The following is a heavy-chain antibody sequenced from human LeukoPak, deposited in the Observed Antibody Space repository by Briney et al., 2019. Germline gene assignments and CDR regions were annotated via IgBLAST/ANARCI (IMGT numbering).Heavy chain of an antibody. Sequence: AGGSLRLSCAASGFTVSSNYMSWVRQAPGKGLEWVSVIYSGGSTYYADSVKGRFTISRDNSKNTLYLQMNSLRAEDTAVYYCARSLISIYGSGSSPFDYWGQRTLVTVSS. V-gene: IGHV3-66*01. D-gene: IGHD3-10*01. CDR1: GFTVSSNY. J-gene: IGHJ4*02. CDR2: IYSGGST. CDR3: ARSLISIYGSGSSPFDY.